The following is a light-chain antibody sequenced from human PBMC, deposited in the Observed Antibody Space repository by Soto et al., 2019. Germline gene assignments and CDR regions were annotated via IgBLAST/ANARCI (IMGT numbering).Light chain of an antibody. Sequence: DIQLTQSPSFLSASVGDRVTITCRASQGISSYLAWYQQKPGKAPKLLIYAASTLQTGVPSRFSGSGSGADFTLTISSLQPEDSATYYCQQLSLYPLTFGGGTKVDIK. V-gene: IGKV1-9*01. CDR1: QGISSY. CDR3: QQLSLYPLT. J-gene: IGKJ4*01. CDR2: AAS.